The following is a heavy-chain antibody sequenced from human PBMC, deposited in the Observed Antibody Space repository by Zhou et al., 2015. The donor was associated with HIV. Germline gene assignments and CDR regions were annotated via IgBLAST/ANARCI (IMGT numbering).Heavy chain of an antibody. CDR3: VRGATNGRVGGDF. Sequence: QVQLVESGGGVVQPGRSLRLSCAASGFTFSSYGMHWVRQAPGKGLEWVTVISYDGSNKYYADSVKGRFTISRDNAKNSLYLHMNSLRDDDTAVYYCVRGATNGRVGGDFWGQGTLVTVSS. J-gene: IGHJ4*02. CDR2: ISYDGSNK. V-gene: IGHV3-30*19. CDR1: GFTFSSYG. D-gene: IGHD2-15*01.